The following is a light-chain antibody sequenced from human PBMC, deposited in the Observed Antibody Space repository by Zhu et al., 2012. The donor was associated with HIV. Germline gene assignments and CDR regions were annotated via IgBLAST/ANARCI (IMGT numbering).Light chain of an antibody. V-gene: IGKV3-20*01. CDR2: AAS. CDR1: QSISNNY. Sequence: EVVLTQSPGTLSLSPGERATLSCRASQSISNNYLGWYQQKPGQAPRLLIYAASIRATDIPDRFSGSGSGTDFTLTITRLEPEDFAVYYCQQYAKLPLTFGPGTKVDIK. J-gene: IGKJ3*01. CDR3: QQYAKLPLT.